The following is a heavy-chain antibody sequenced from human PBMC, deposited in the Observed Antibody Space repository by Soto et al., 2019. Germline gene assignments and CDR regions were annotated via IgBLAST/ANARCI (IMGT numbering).Heavy chain of an antibody. CDR2: IDWDDDK. Sequence: SGPTLVNPTQTLTLTCTFSGFSLSTSGMCVSWIRQPPGKALEWLARIDWDDDKYYSTSLKTRLTISKDTSKNQVVLTMTNMDPVDTATYYCARILGGNYYYYGMDVWGQGTTVTSP. D-gene: IGHD1-26*01. CDR3: ARILGGNYYYYGMDV. J-gene: IGHJ6*02. CDR1: GFSLSTSGMC. V-gene: IGHV2-70*11.